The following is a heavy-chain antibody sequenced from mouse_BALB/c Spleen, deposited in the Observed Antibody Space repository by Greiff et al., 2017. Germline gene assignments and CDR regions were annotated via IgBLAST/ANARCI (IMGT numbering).Heavy chain of an antibody. D-gene: IGHD2-1*01. CDR2: INPSTGYT. CDR1: GYTFTSYW. Sequence: VQLVESGAELAKPGASVKMSCKASGYTFTSYWMHWVKQRPGQGLEWIGYINPSTGYTEYNQKFKDKATLTADKSSSTAYMQLSSLTSEDSAVYYCARYYGNPWFAYWGQGTLVTVSA. CDR3: ARYYGNPWFAY. J-gene: IGHJ3*01. V-gene: IGHV1-7*01.